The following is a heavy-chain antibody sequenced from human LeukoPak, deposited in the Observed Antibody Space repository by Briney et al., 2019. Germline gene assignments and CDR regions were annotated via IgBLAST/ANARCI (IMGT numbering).Heavy chain of an antibody. CDR3: VRDGNRGYDMDV. CDR1: GFTLRYYQ. V-gene: IGHV3-48*01. CDR2: INVVNGAI. Sequence: GGSLRLSCATSGFTLRYYQMNWVRQAPGKGLEWVSYINVVNGAIYYAGSVKGRFTISGDIATNSVYLQMNSLRAEDTALYYCVRDGNRGYDMDVWGQGTAVTVSS. D-gene: IGHD3-10*01. J-gene: IGHJ6*02.